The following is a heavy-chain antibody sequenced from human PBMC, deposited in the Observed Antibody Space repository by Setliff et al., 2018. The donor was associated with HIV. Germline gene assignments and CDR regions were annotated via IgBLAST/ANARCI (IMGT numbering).Heavy chain of an antibody. CDR3: ARTDYDSGKSVLDY. CDR2: INAANGHA. Sequence: ASVKVSCKASGFTFSKSAIHWVRQAPGQRLELMAWINAANGHAKYSQKFQGRVTITRDTSATIAYMELSSLTSEDTALYFCARTDYDSGKSVLDYWGQGTLVTVSS. J-gene: IGHJ4*01. V-gene: IGHV1-3*01. D-gene: IGHD3-10*01. CDR1: GFTFSKSA.